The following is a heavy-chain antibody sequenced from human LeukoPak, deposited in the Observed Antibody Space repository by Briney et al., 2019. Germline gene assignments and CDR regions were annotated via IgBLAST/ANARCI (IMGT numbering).Heavy chain of an antibody. Sequence: PSQTLSLTCTVSGGSISSGGYYWSWIRQHPGKGLEWIGYIYYSGSTYYNPSLKSRVTISVDTSKNQFSLKLSSVTAADTAVYYCARAGGPMVRGVTKIAPPDYWGQGTLVTVSS. CDR1: GGSISSGGYY. CDR2: IYYSGST. J-gene: IGHJ4*02. D-gene: IGHD3-10*01. V-gene: IGHV4-31*03. CDR3: ARAGGPMVRGVTKIAPPDY.